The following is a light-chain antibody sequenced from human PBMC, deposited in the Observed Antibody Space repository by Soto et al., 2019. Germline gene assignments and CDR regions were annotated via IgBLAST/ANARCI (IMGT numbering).Light chain of an antibody. V-gene: IGKV3-15*01. J-gene: IGKJ2*01. CDR1: QSVSSN. Sequence: EIVMTQSPANLSVSPGERATLSCRASQSVSSNLAWYPQKPGQGPRLLIYGASTRATGIPARFSGSGSGTEVTHTISSLQSEDFAVYYCQQYNKWPPYTFGQGTKVEIK. CDR3: QQYNKWPPYT. CDR2: GAS.